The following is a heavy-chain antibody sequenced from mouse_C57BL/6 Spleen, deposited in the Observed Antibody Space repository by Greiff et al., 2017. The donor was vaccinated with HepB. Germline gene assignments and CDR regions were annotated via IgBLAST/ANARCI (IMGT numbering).Heavy chain of an antibody. CDR2: IDPNSGGT. V-gene: IGHV1-72*01. Sequence: VQLLQPGAELVKPGASVKLSCKASGYTFTSYWMHWVKQRPGRGLEWIGRIDPNSGGTKYNEKIKSKATLTVDKPSSTAYLQLSSLTSEDYAVYYCAREGVTAQATFDYWGQGTTLTVSS. D-gene: IGHD3-2*02. CDR1: GYTFTSYW. CDR3: AREGVTAQATFDY. J-gene: IGHJ2*01.